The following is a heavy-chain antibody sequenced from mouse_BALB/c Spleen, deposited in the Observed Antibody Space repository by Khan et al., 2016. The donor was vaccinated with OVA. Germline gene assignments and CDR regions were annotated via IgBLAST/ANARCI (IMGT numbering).Heavy chain of an antibody. CDR1: GFTFSSYG. CDR2: INSNGGSN. J-gene: IGHJ2*01. Sequence: EVQGVESGGGLVQPGGSLKLSCAASGFTFSSYGMSWVRQTPDKRLELVATINSNGGSNYYPDSVKGRFTISRDNAKNTLYLQMSSLKSEDTAMYYCARMARTINWGQGTTLTVSS. CDR3: ARMARTIN. V-gene: IGHV5-6-3*01.